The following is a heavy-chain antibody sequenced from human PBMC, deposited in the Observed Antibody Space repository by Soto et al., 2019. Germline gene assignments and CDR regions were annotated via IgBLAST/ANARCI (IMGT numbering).Heavy chain of an antibody. V-gene: IGHV3-21*01. CDR1: GFTFTSYF. CDR2: ISSSSSYI. D-gene: IGHD3-3*01. CDR3: ARDNSQGRVVNYYGMDV. J-gene: IGHJ6*02. Sequence: GGSLRLSCAASGFTFTSYFMNWVRQAPGKGLEWVSSISSSSSYINYADSVKGRFTISRDNAKNSLYLQMNSLRAEDTAIYYCARDNSQGRVVNYYGMDVWGQGTTVTVSS.